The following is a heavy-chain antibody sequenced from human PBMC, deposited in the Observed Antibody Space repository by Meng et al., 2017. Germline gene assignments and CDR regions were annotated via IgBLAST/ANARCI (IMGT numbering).Heavy chain of an antibody. CDR3: TTFMDISGWPLQGEFYY. CDR1: GFTFSNAW. V-gene: IGHV3-15*01. J-gene: IGHJ4*02. D-gene: IGHD6-19*01. CDR2: IKSKTDGGTT. Sequence: GGSLRLSCAASGFTFSNAWMSWVRQAPGKGLEWVGRIKSKTDGGTTDYAALVKGRFTISRDDSKNTLYLQMNSLKTEDTAVYYCTTFMDISGWPLQGEFYYWGQGTLVTVSS.